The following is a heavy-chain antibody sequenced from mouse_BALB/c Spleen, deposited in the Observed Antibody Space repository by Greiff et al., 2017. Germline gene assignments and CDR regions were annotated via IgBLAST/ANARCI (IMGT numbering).Heavy chain of an antibody. Sequence: VQLQQSGAELVRPGALVKLSCKASGFNIKDYYMHWVKQRPEQGLEWIGWIDPENGNTIYDPKFQGKASITADTSSNTAYLQLSSLTSEDTAVYYCARDDYDGVYFDYWGQGTTLTVSS. CDR1: GFNIKDYY. D-gene: IGHD2-4*01. CDR3: ARDDYDGVYFDY. J-gene: IGHJ2*01. V-gene: IGHV14-1*02. CDR2: IDPENGNT.